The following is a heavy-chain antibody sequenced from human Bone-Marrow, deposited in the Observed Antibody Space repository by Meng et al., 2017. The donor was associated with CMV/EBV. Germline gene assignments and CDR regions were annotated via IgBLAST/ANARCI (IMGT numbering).Heavy chain of an antibody. CDR1: GYTFTSYD. Sequence: ASVKVSCKASGYTFTSYDINWVRQATGQGLEWMGWMNPNSGNTGYAQKFQGRVTMTRNTSISTAYMELSSLRSEDTAVYYCARGAGPSLYYDFWSGYPSYGMDVWGQGTTVTGSS. CDR3: ARGAGPSLYYDFWSGYPSYGMDV. J-gene: IGHJ6*01. D-gene: IGHD3-3*01. V-gene: IGHV1-8*01. CDR2: MNPNSGNT.